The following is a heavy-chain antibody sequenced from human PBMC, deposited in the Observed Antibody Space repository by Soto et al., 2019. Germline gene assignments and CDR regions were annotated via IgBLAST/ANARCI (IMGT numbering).Heavy chain of an antibody. V-gene: IGHV3-11*01. Sequence: QVQLVESGGDLVKPGGSLRLSCAASGFTFSDYFMTWVRQAPGKGLEWVSYISGSGSSSIVYADSVRGRFTISRDNFKNSMYLPMNNLRADATAVYYCAKTTATPNGWWGYGLDVWGQGTTVTVSS. CDR3: AKTTATPNGWWGYGLDV. CDR1: GFTFSDYF. D-gene: IGHD2-15*01. CDR2: ISGSGSSSI. J-gene: IGHJ6*02.